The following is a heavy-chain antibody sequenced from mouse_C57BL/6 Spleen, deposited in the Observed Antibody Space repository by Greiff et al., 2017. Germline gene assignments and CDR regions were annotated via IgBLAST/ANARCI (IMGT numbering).Heavy chain of an antibody. J-gene: IGHJ1*03. CDR2: IDPSDSYT. CDR3: ARRSITTVVGWYFDV. CDR1: GYTFTSYW. Sequence: VQLQQPGAELVKPGASVKLSCKASGYTFTSYWMQWVKQRPGQGLEWIGEIDPSDSYTNYNQKFKGKATLTVDTSSSTAYIQLSSLTSEDSAVYYCARRSITTVVGWYFDVWGTGTTVTVSS. D-gene: IGHD1-1*01. V-gene: IGHV1-50*01.